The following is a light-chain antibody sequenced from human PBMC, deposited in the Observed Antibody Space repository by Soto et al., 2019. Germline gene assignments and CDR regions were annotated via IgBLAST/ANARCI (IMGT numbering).Light chain of an antibody. CDR1: QGISDH. V-gene: IGKV1-27*01. J-gene: IGKJ4*01. CDR3: QKCDGAPLT. CDR2: GAS. Sequence: DIHMTQSPPSLSASVGDRVTITCRASQGISDHLAWYQQKPGKVPNLLVYGASTLQSGVPSRFSASGSGTEYTLTISSRQTEDVATYYCQKCDGAPLTFGGGTKVEI.